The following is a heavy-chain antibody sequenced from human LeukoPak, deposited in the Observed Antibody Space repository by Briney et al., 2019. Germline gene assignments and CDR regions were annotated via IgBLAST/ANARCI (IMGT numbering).Heavy chain of an antibody. CDR3: ARGAAADLPLHWFDP. Sequence: SQTLSLTCTVSGGSISSSSYYWGWIRQPPGKGLEWIGSIYYSGSTYYNPSLKSRVTISVDTSKNQFSLKLSSVTAADTAVYYCARGAAADLPLHWFDPWGQGTLVTASS. J-gene: IGHJ5*02. CDR2: IYYSGST. V-gene: IGHV4-39*07. D-gene: IGHD6-13*01. CDR1: GGSISSSSYY.